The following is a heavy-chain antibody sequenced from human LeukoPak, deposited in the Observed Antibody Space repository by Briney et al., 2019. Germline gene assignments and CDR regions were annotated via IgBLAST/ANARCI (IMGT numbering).Heavy chain of an antibody. V-gene: IGHV1-18*04. CDR3: ARDHRKNVVVVPDAIYYYYMDV. CDR1: GYSFTSYW. J-gene: IGHJ6*03. CDR2: INGYNGNT. Sequence: GESLKISCKGSGYSFTSYWIGWVRQAPGQGLEWMGWINGYNGNTNYAQKLQGRVTMTTDTSTSTAYMELRSPKSDDTAVYYCARDHRKNVVVVPDAIYYYYMDVWGEGTTVTVSS. D-gene: IGHD2-2*02.